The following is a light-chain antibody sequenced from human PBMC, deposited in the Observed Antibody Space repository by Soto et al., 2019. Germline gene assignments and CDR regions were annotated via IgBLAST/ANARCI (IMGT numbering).Light chain of an antibody. Sequence: EIVLTQSPGTVSLSPGETATLSCRASQSVRSTYLAWYQQKPGQAPRLLIYGASSRATGIPDRFSGSGSGTDFTFTISRLQPEDFAVYYCHQYCSTWTFGQGTKVEIK. V-gene: IGKV3-20*01. J-gene: IGKJ1*01. CDR2: GAS. CDR1: QSVRSTY. CDR3: HQYCSTWT.